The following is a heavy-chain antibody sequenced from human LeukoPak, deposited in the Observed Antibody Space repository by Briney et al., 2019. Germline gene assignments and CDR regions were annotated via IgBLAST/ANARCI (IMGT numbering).Heavy chain of an antibody. CDR2: INHSGST. CDR1: GGSFSGYY. D-gene: IGHD1-26*01. CDR3: ARTSIVGADFDY. Sequence: PSETLSLTCAVYGGSFSGYYWSWIRQPPGKGLEWIGVINHSGSTNYNPSLKSRVTISVDTSKNQFSLKLSSVTAADTAVYYCARTSIVGADFDYWGQGTLVTVSS. V-gene: IGHV4-34*01. J-gene: IGHJ4*02.